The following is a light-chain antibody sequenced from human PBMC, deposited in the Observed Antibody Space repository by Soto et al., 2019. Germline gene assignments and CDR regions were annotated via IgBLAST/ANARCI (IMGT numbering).Light chain of an antibody. CDR2: DVS. CDR1: SSDVGGYNY. J-gene: IGLJ1*01. V-gene: IGLV2-14*01. Sequence: QSVLTQPSSVTGSPGQSITISCTGPSSDVGGYNYVSWYQQHPGKAPKLMIYDVSNRPSGVSNRFSGSKSGNTASLTISGLQAEDEADYYCSSYTSSSTLNVFGTGTKVTVL. CDR3: SSYTSSSTLNV.